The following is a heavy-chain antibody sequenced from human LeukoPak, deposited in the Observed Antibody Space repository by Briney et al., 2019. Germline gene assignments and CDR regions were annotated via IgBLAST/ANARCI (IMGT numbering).Heavy chain of an antibody. Sequence: PSETLSLTCAVYGGSFSGYYWSWIRQPPGKGLEWIGEINHSRSTNYNPSLKSRVTISVDTSKNQFSLKLSSVTAADTAVYYCARGQLVALYNWNDGCWFDPWGQGTLVTVSS. D-gene: IGHD1-1*01. CDR3: ARGQLVALYNWNDGCWFDP. CDR2: INHSRST. CDR1: GGSFSGYY. J-gene: IGHJ5*02. V-gene: IGHV4-34*01.